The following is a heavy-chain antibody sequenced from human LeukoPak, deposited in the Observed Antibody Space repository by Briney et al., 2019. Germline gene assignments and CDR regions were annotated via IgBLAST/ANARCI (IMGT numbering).Heavy chain of an antibody. J-gene: IGHJ5*02. Sequence: SVKVSCKASGFTFTSSAVQWVRQARGQRLEWIGWIVVGSGNTNYAQKFQERVTITRDMSTSTAYMELSSLRSEDTAVYYCAKDYGDRIGYGWFDPWGQGTLVTVSS. CDR1: GFTFTSSA. V-gene: IGHV1-58*01. CDR3: AKDYGDRIGYGWFDP. D-gene: IGHD4-17*01. CDR2: IVVGSGNT.